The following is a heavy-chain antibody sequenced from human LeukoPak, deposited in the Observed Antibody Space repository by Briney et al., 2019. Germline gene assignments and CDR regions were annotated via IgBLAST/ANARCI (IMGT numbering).Heavy chain of an antibody. CDR3: ARGIAVAANWFDP. CDR2: IYYSGST. D-gene: IGHD6-19*01. Sequence: SETLSLTCSVSGVXISSYYCSWIRQPPGKGQEWLGYIYYSGSTNHNPSLKSRVTISVDTSKNQFSLKLSSVTAADTAVYYCARGIAVAANWFDPWGQGTLVTVSS. CDR1: GVXISSYY. J-gene: IGHJ5*02. V-gene: IGHV4-59*08.